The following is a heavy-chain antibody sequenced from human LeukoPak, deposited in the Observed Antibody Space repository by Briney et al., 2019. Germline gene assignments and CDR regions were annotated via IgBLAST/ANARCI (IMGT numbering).Heavy chain of an antibody. CDR2: IKQDGSEI. V-gene: IGHV3-7*05. J-gene: IGHJ4*02. CDR3: ARGLSGYIDY. Sequence: GGSLRLSCATSGFTFSTYWMNWVRQAPGKGLEWVANIKQDGSEIYYVDSVKGRFTISRDNAKDPLYLQMNSLRAEDTAMYYCARGLSGYIDYWGQGTLVTVSS. CDR1: GFTFSTYW.